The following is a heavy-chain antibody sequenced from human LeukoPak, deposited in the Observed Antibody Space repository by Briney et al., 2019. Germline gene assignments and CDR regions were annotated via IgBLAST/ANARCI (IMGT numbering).Heavy chain of an antibody. CDR1: GLTFTSYV. CDR3: AGVAAAIDAFDY. D-gene: IGHD2-2*02. J-gene: IGHJ4*02. Sequence: GGSLRLSCAASGLTFTSYVMAWVRQAQGKGLEWGSSISGSDGSTHYADSVKGRLTMSRDNSKNTLYLQMNSLRAEDTAIYYCAGVAAAIDAFDYWGRGTLVTVSS. V-gene: IGHV3-23*01. CDR2: ISGSDGST.